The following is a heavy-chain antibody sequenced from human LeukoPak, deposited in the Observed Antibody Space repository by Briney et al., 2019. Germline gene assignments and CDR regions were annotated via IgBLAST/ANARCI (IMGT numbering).Heavy chain of an antibody. J-gene: IGHJ4*02. V-gene: IGHV1-18*01. Sequence: EASVKVSCKASGYTFTSYGISWVRQAPGQGLEWMGWISAYNGNTNYAQKLQGRVTMTTDTSTSTAYMELRSLRSDDTAVYYCGVVVPAATSFDNVYWGQGTLVTVSS. CDR3: GVVVPAATSFDNVY. CDR2: ISAYNGNT. CDR1: GYTFTSYG. D-gene: IGHD2-2*01.